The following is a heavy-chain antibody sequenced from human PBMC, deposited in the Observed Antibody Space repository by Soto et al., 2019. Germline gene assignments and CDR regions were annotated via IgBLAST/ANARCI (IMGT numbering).Heavy chain of an antibody. D-gene: IGHD1-20*01. CDR1: GFSLATGGVG. CDR3: AHTGRVRYDWINGGFDP. V-gene: IGHV2-5*01. CDR2: IYWNGDN. J-gene: IGHJ5*02. Sequence: SGPTLVNPTQTLTLTCSFSGFSLATGGVGVGWIRQPPGKALEWLAIIYWNGDNRYNPSLKSRLTITMDTSKNQVVLTVTNIDPVDTATYYCAHTGRVRYDWINGGFDPWGQGTRVTVSS.